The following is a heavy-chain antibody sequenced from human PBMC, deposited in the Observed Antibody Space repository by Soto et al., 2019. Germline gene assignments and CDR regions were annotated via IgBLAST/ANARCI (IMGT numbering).Heavy chain of an antibody. D-gene: IGHD6-13*01. Sequence: QVQLQESGPGLVKPSGTLSLTCAVSGDSISSRNWWTWVRQPPGKGLEWIGEIYHSGSTNYSPTLKSAVTISVDMSKNQFSLKLTSVTAADTAVYYCARGGNVAAAGTIYLDSWGQGTLVTVSS. V-gene: IGHV4-4*02. CDR1: GDSISSRNW. CDR2: IYHSGST. J-gene: IGHJ4*02. CDR3: ARGGNVAAAGTIYLDS.